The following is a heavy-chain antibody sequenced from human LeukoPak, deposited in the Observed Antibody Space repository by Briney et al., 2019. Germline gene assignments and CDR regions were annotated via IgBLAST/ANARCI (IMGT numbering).Heavy chain of an antibody. CDR3: ARGYSSGWPPDY. D-gene: IGHD6-19*01. J-gene: IGHJ4*02. CDR2: ISSSSSYI. CDR1: GFTFSSYS. Sequence: GGSLRLSCAASGFTFSSYSMTWVRQAPGKGLEWVSSISSSSSYIYYAASVKGRFTISRDNAKNSLYLQMNSLRAEDTAVYYCARGYSSGWPPDYWGQGTLVTVSS. V-gene: IGHV3-21*01.